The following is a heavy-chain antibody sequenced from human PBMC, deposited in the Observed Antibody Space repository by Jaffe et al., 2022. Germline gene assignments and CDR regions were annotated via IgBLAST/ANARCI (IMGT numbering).Heavy chain of an antibody. CDR1: GYSISSGYY. CDR3: ARRSTGGVGAKRYAFDI. CDR2: IYHSGST. J-gene: IGHJ3*02. Sequence: QVQLQESGPGLVKPSETLSLTCAVSGYSISSGYYWGWIRQPPGKGLEWIGSIYHSGSTYYNPSLKSRVTISVDTSKNQFSLKLSSVTAADTAVYYCARRSTGGVGAKRYAFDIWGQGTMVTVSS. V-gene: IGHV4-38-2*01. D-gene: IGHD1-26*01.